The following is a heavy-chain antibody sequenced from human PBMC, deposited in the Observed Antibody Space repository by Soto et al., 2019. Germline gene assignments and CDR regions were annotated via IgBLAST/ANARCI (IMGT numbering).Heavy chain of an antibody. CDR3: ARDSGYNPAFDY. V-gene: IGHV4-31*03. D-gene: IGHD5-12*01. CDR1: GGSISSGAYY. Sequence: QEQLQESGPGLVKPSQTLSLTCTVSGGSISSGAYYWSWIRPHPGKGLEWIGYIYYSGRTYYNPSLKSRVTISVDTSKNHFSLKLSSVTAADTAVYYCARDSGYNPAFDYWGQGTLVTVSS. CDR2: IYYSGRT. J-gene: IGHJ4*02.